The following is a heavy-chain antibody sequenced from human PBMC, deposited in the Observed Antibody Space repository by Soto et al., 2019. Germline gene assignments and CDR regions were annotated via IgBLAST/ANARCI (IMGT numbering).Heavy chain of an antibody. CDR3: ARGQRFSDWFDP. J-gene: IGHJ5*02. V-gene: IGHV4-4*07. D-gene: IGHD3-3*01. CDR2: VYSSGST. Sequence: PSETLSLTCTVSGGAITSYYWTWIRLPAGKGLEWIGRVYSSGSTKYNPSLQSRVTMSLDTSKNQFSLRLTPVTAADTAVHYCARGQRFSDWFDPWGQGTLVTVSS. CDR1: GGAITSYY.